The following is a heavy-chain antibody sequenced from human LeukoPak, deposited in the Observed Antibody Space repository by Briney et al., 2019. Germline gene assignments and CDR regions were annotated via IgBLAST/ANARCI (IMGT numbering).Heavy chain of an antibody. D-gene: IGHD3-22*01. Sequence: PGGSLRLSCAASGFTFSSYSMNWVRQAPGKGLEWVSSISSSSSYIYYADSVKGRFTISRDNAKNSLYLQMNSLRAEDTAVYYCARANRYYDPSDAFDIWGQGTMVTVSS. CDR3: ARANRYYDPSDAFDI. CDR2: ISSSSSYI. CDR1: GFTFSSYS. V-gene: IGHV3-21*01. J-gene: IGHJ3*02.